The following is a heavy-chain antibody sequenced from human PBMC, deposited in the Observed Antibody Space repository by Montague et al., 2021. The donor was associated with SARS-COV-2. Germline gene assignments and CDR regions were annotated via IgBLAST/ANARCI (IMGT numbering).Heavy chain of an antibody. V-gene: IGHV4-4*02. CDR3: ARGSGCSGGSCYSEWDPYYYYGMDV. J-gene: IGHJ6*02. Sequence: SETLSLTCVVSGDSISTDNWWTWVRLPPGKGLEWVGGIYHTGSTNYNPSLKSRVTISVDTSKNQFSLKLSSVTAADTAVYYCARGSGCSGGSCYSEWDPYYYYGMDVWGQGTTVTVSS. CDR2: IYHTGST. CDR1: GDSISTDNW. D-gene: IGHD2-15*01.